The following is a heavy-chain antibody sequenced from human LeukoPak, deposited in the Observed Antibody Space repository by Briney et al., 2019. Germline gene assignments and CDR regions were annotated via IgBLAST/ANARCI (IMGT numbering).Heavy chain of an antibody. J-gene: IGHJ3*02. Sequence: GGSLRLSCAASGFTVSSNYMSWVRQAPGKGLEWVSVVYSGGSTYYADSVKGRFTISRDKSKNTLYLQMNSLRAEDTAVYYCARDRAVSYDSSGYYRAFDIWGQGTMVTVSS. CDR3: ARDRAVSYDSSGYYRAFDI. D-gene: IGHD3-22*01. CDR1: GFTVSSNY. V-gene: IGHV3-53*01. CDR2: VYSGGST.